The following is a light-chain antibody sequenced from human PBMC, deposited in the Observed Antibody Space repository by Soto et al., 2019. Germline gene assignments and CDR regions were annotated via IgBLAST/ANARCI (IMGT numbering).Light chain of an antibody. CDR1: QSVSSY. CDR2: DAS. Sequence: EIVLTQSPATLSLSPGERATLSCRASQSVSSYLAWYQQKPGQAPRLLIYDASNRATGIPARFSGSGSGTDFPLTISSLEPEDFAFYYCQQRSNWPTFGQGTKVEIK. CDR3: QQRSNWPT. V-gene: IGKV3-11*01. J-gene: IGKJ1*01.